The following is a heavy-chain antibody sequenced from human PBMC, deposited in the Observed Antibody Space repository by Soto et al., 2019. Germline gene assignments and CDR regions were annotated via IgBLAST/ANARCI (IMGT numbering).Heavy chain of an antibody. CDR2: FDPEDGET. D-gene: IGHD3-22*01. J-gene: IGHJ5*02. Sequence: ASVKVSCKVSGYTLTELSMRWVRQAPGKGLEWMGGFDPEDGETIYAQKFQGRVTMTEDTSTDTAYMELSSLRSEDTAVYYCATVDLYYDSSGYYYWFDPWGQGTLVTVSS. V-gene: IGHV1-24*01. CDR1: GYTLTELS. CDR3: ATVDLYYDSSGYYYWFDP.